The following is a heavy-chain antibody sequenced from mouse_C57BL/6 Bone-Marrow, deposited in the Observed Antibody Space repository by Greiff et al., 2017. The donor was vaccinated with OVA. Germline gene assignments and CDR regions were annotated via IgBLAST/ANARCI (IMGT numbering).Heavy chain of an antibody. CDR1: EYEFPSHD. D-gene: IGHD2-2*01. CDR3: ASSMVTRGVFAY. Sequence: EVQGVESGGGLVQPGESLKFSCESNEYEFPSHDMSWVRKTPEKRLELVAAINSDGGSTYYPDTMERRFIISRYNTTKALYLQMSSLRSEDTSLYDSASSMVTRGVFAYWGPGTLVTVSA. V-gene: IGHV5-2*01. CDR2: INSDGGST. J-gene: IGHJ3*01.